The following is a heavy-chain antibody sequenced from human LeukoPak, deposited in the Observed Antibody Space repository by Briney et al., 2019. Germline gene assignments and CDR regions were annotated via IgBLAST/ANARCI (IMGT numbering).Heavy chain of an antibody. CDR3: ARDILTGIQLSPWDYGMDV. CDR1: GFTFSSYA. J-gene: IGHJ6*02. V-gene: IGHV3-30-3*01. Sequence: PGRSLRLSCAASGFTFSSYAMHWVRQAPGKGLEWVAVISYDGSNKYYADSVKGRFTISRDNSKNTLYLQMNSLRAEDTAVYYCARDILTGIQLSPWDYGMDVWGQGTTVTVSS. D-gene: IGHD5-18*01. CDR2: ISYDGSNK.